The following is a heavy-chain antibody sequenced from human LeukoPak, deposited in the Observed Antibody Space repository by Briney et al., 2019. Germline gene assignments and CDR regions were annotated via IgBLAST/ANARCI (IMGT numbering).Heavy chain of an antibody. V-gene: IGHV1-2*02. Sequence: ASVKVSCKASDYTFTAYYMHWVRQAPGQGLEWMGWINPNSGATNYAQKFQGRVSMTRDTSISTAYMELSRLRSDDTAVYYCARDRITYSSSFPDYWGQGTLVTVSS. CDR2: INPNSGAT. D-gene: IGHD6-6*01. CDR3: ARDRITYSSSFPDY. CDR1: DYTFTAYY. J-gene: IGHJ4*02.